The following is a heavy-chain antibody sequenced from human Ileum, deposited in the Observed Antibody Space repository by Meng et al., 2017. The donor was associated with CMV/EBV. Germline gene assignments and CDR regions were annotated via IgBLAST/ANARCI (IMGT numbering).Heavy chain of an antibody. CDR2: IGASGGSK. Sequence: SLSLSCVASGFDCNDSAMTWVRQARGKGLVWVSSIGASGGSKCYADSVKGRFTISTDNFQNTVFLQMNSLRVEDAAVYYGTKVASDSWGQGTLVTVSS. CDR1: GFDCNDSA. J-gene: IGHJ5*01. V-gene: IGHV3-23*01. CDR3: TKVASDS.